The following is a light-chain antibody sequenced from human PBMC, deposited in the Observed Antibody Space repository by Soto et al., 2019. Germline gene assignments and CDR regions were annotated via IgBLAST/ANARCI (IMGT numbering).Light chain of an antibody. CDR2: GAS. Sequence: EIVMTQSPATLSVSPGERATLSCRASQSVSSNLAWYQQKPGQAPRLVIYGASSRATGIPDRFSGSGSGTDFTLTISRLEPEDFAVYYCQQRSSWPTFGGGTKVDIK. V-gene: IGKV3D-20*02. CDR3: QQRSSWPT. J-gene: IGKJ4*01. CDR1: QSVSSN.